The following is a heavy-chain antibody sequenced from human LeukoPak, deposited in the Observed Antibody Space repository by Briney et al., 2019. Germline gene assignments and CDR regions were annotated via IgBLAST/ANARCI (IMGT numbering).Heavy chain of an antibody. V-gene: IGHV3-53*01. J-gene: IGHJ4*02. CDR3: ARGKVVTGIDY. CDR2: IESGGTT. Sequence: GGSLRLSCAASGFTVSSTYMSWVRQAPGKGLEWVSGIESGGTTHYAASVKGRFTISRDKSKNTLDLQMNTLRVEDTAVYYCARGKVVTGIDYWGQGTLVTVSS. D-gene: IGHD2-21*02. CDR1: GFTVSSTY.